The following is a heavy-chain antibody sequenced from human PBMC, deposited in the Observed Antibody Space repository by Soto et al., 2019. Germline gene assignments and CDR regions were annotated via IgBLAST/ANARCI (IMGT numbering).Heavy chain of an antibody. J-gene: IGHJ4*02. CDR3: AHADIVATIIYYFDY. D-gene: IGHD5-12*01. V-gene: IGHV2-5*02. CDR1: GFSLSTNGVG. CDR2: IYWDDDK. Sequence: QITLKESGPTLVKPTQTLTLTCTFSGFSLSTNGVGVGWIRQPPGKALEWLALIYWDDDKRYSPSLKNRLTTTKDTPNNQVVLTMTNMDPVDTGTYYCAHADIVATIIYYFDYWGQGTLVTVSS.